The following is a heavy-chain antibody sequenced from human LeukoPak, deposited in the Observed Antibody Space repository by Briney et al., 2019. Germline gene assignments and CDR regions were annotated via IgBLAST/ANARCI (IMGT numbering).Heavy chain of an antibody. J-gene: IGHJ4*02. CDR3: TKGYYEPFDS. V-gene: IGHV4-59*02. Sequence: SETLSLTCTVSGASVNSYYWDWIRQPPGKGLEWIGCISDSGRTYYNPSLKSRVTISLSTSNNQFSLRLTSVTAADSAMYYCTKGYYEPFDSWGQGTLVTVSS. CDR2: ISDSGRT. CDR1: GASVNSYY. D-gene: IGHD3-22*01.